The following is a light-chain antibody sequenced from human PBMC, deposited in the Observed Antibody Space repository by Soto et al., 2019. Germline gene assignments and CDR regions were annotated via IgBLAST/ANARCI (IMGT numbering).Light chain of an antibody. J-gene: IGKJ5*01. CDR3: QPYGSSPT. V-gene: IGKV3-20*01. CDR1: QSLTTSY. CDR2: GAS. Sequence: EIVLTQSPGTLSLFPGERATLSCRASQSLTTSYLAWYQQKPGQAPRLLIYGASSRATGIPDRFSGSGSGTDFTLTISRLEPEDFAVYYCQPYGSSPTFGQGTRLEMK.